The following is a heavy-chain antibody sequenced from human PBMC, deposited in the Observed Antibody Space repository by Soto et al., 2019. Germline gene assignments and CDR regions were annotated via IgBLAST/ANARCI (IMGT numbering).Heavy chain of an antibody. Sequence: NPSETLSLTCTVSGDSISSNQWGWIRQPPGKGLEWIGYISKSGSANHNPSLKSRVTMSIDMAKNQFSLRLSSMTAADTAVYFCASDHMGRLDYWGHGTLVTVSS. V-gene: IGHV4-59*01. CDR2: ISKSGSA. CDR1: GDSISSNQ. CDR3: ASDHMGRLDY. J-gene: IGHJ4*01. D-gene: IGHD2-21*01.